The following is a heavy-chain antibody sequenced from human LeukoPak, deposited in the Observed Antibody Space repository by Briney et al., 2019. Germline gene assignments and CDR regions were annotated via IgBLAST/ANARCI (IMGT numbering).Heavy chain of an antibody. CDR2: ISPNSGDK. D-gene: IGHD2-21*01. CDR1: GYTITGYY. V-gene: IGHV1-2*02. CDR3: GRQDKNSAAIDY. Sequence: ASVKVSCKASGYTITGYYMHWVRQAPGQGLEWMGWISPNSGDKKYAQKFQGRVTMTRDTSISTAYMELSRLRSDDTAVYYCGRQDKNSAAIDYWGQGTLVTVSS. J-gene: IGHJ4*02.